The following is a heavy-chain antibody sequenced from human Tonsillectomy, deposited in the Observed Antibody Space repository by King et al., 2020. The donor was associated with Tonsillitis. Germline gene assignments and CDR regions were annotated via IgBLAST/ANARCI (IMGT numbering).Heavy chain of an antibody. J-gene: IGHJ4*02. D-gene: IGHD3-3*01. CDR2: IKKDGSEK. CDR3: AMLRFFEWSGGRDY. V-gene: IGHV3-7*01. CDR1: GLTFSSYW. Sequence: VQLVESGGGLVQPGGSLRLSCAASGLTFSSYWMSWVRQSPGKGLEWVANIKKDGSEKYYVDSVKGRFTISRDNAKNSLFLQMNSLRADDTAVYYCAMLRFFEWSGGRDYGGQGTQVTVSP.